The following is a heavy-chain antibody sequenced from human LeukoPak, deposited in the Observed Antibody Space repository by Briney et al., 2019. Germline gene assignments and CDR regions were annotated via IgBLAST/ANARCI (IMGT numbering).Heavy chain of an antibody. CDR3: ARDQGGDYTFDY. D-gene: IGHD4-17*01. J-gene: IGHJ4*02. V-gene: IGHV3-66*02. CDR2: IYSGGST. Sequence: GGSLRLSCAASGFTASSNYMSWVRQAPGKGLEWVSVIYSGGSTYYADSVKGRFTISRDNSKNTLYLQMNSLRAEDTAVYYCARDQGGDYTFDYWGQGTLVTVSS. CDR1: GFTASSNY.